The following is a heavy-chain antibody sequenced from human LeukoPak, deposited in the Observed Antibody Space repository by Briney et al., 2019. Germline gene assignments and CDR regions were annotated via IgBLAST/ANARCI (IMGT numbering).Heavy chain of an antibody. CDR2: INPNSGGT. CDR3: VVIVATPTPRGD. V-gene: IGHV1-2*02. D-gene: IGHD5-12*01. J-gene: IGHJ4*02. Sequence: ASVKVSCKASGYTFTGYYMHWVRQAPGQGLEWMGWINPNSGGTNYAQKFQGRVTMTRDTSISTAYMELSRLRSDDTAVYYCVVIVATPTPRGDSGQGTLVTVSS. CDR1: GYTFTGYY.